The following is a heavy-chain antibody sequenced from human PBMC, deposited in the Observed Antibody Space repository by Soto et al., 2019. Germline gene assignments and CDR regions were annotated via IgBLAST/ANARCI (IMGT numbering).Heavy chain of an antibody. J-gene: IGHJ5*02. CDR2: ISGSGGST. V-gene: IGHV3-23*01. CDR3: AKDPTSLLRYFDLGWFDP. CDR1: GFTFSSYA. D-gene: IGHD3-9*01. Sequence: GGSLRLSCAASGFTFSSYAMSWVRQAPGKGQEWVSAISGSGGSTYYADSVKGRFTISRDNSKNTLYLQMNSLRAEDTAVYYCAKDPTSLLRYFDLGWFDPWGQGTLVTVSS.